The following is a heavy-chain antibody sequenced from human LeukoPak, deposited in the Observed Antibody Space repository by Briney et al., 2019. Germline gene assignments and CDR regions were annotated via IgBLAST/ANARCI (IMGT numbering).Heavy chain of an antibody. Sequence: GGSLRLSCAASGFTFSSFTMNWVRQARGKWLEWVSSITTSTSYIYYADSVKGRFTISRDNAKNSLYLQMNSLRAEDTAVYYCARDYSYGSGYLYWGQGTLVTVSS. D-gene: IGHD3-3*01. V-gene: IGHV3-21*01. CDR3: ARDYSYGSGYLY. CDR2: ITTSTSYI. J-gene: IGHJ4*02. CDR1: GFTFSSFT.